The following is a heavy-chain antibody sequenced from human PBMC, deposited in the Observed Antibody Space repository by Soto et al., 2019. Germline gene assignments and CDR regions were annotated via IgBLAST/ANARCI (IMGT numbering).Heavy chain of an antibody. J-gene: IGHJ4*02. CDR3: ARANYDSSTYYLDY. CDR2: IYHSGST. D-gene: IGHD3-22*01. V-gene: IGHV4-4*02. Sequence: SETLSLTCAVSGGSIGSSNWWSWVRRPPGKGLEWIGEIYHSGSTNYNPSLKSRVTISVDKSKNQFSLKLSSVTAADTAVYFCARANYDSSTYYLDYWGQGTLVTVSS. CDR1: GGSIGSSNW.